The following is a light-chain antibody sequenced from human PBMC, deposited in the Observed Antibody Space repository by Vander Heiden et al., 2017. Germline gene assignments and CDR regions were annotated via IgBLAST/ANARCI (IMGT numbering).Light chain of an antibody. V-gene: IGKV1-39*01. Sequence: DIQMTQSPSSLSASVGDRVTITCRASQSISSYLNWYQQKPGKDPKLLIYAASSLKSGVPSRCSGSGSWTDFTLTISSLQPEDFATYYCQQSYSTLTTFGQGTRLEIK. CDR3: QQSYSTLTT. J-gene: IGKJ5*01. CDR1: QSISSY. CDR2: AAS.